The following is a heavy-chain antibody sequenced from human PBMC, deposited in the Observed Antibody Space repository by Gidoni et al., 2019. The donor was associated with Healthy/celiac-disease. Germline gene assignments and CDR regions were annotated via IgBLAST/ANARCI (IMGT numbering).Heavy chain of an antibody. D-gene: IGHD3-3*01. J-gene: IGHJ4*02. CDR1: GFPFSSSA. CDR2: ISGSGGST. CDR3: AKDTRITIFGVVIYGYFDY. V-gene: IGHV3-23*04. Sequence: EVQLVESGGGLVQPGGSLRLSCAASGFPFSSSAMSWVRQAPGKGLEWVSAISGSGGSTYYADAVKGRFTISRDNSKNTLYLQMNSLRAEDTAVYYCAKDTRITIFGVVIYGYFDYWGQGTLVTVSS.